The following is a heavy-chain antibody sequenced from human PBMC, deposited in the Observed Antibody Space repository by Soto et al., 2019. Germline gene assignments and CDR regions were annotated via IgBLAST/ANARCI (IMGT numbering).Heavy chain of an antibody. D-gene: IGHD3-22*01. CDR3: ASSLMWEVVITTVDAFDI. V-gene: IGHV1-69*01. Sequence: QVQLVQSGAEVKKPGSSVKVSCKASGGTFSSYAISWVRQAPGQGLEWMGGIIPIFGTANYAQKFQGRVTITEDESTRTAYMELSSLRSDDTAVYYCASSLMWEVVITTVDAFDIWGQGTMVTVSS. J-gene: IGHJ3*02. CDR2: IIPIFGTA. CDR1: GGTFSSYA.